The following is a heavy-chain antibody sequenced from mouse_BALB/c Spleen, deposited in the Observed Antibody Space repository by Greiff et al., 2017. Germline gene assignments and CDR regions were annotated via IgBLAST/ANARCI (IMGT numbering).Heavy chain of an antibody. V-gene: IGHV5-6-5*01. CDR3: ARGGGNYAFDY. CDR1: GFTFSSYA. D-gene: IGHD2-1*01. J-gene: IGHJ2*01. CDR2: ISSGGST. Sequence: EVKLQESGGGLVKPGGSLKLSCAASGFTFSSYAMSWVRQTPEKRLEWVASISSGGSTYYPDSVKGRFTISRDNARNILYLQMSSLRSEDTAMYYCARGGGNYAFDYWGQGTTLTVSS.